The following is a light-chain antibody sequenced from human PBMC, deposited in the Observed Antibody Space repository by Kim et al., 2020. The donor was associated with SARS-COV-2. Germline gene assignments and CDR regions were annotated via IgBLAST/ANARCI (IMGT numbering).Light chain of an antibody. V-gene: IGLV2-14*01. J-gene: IGLJ1*01. Sequence: QSALTQPASVSGSPGQSITISCTGTSSDVGYYKSVSWYQQHPGKAPKLIMYDVSERASGVSNRFSGSQSGNTASLTISGLRAEDEADYYCNSHTTSSTYVFGSGTQLTVL. CDR2: DVS. CDR3: NSHTTSSTYV. CDR1: SSDVGYYKS.